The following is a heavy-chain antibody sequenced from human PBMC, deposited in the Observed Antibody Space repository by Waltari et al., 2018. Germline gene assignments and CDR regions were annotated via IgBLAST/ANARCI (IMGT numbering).Heavy chain of an antibody. D-gene: IGHD3-10*01. CDR1: GFTFSSYE. CDR2: ISSSGSTI. J-gene: IGHJ4*02. Sequence: EVQLVESGGGLVQPGGSLRLSCAASGFTFSSYEMNWVRQAPGQGLELFSYISSSGSTIYYADSVKGRFTISRDNAKNSLYLQMNSLRAEDTAVYYCARTYGSGSYYAYWGQGTLVTVSS. V-gene: IGHV3-48*03. CDR3: ARTYGSGSYYAY.